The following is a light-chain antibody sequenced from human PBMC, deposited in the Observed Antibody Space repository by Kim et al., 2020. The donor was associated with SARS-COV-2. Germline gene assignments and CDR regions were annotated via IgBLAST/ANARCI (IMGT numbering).Light chain of an antibody. CDR3: SSYAGSNNGV. Sequence: GQSVTISCTGSSSDIAIYDYVSWYQQYPGKAPKLIIYDVTKRPSGVPDRFSGSKSANMASLTVSGLQAEDEADYYCSSYAGSNNGVFGGGTQLTVL. V-gene: IGLV2-8*01. CDR2: DVT. CDR1: SSDIAIYDY. J-gene: IGLJ2*01.